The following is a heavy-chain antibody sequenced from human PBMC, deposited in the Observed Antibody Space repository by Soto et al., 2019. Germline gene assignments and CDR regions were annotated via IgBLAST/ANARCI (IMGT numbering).Heavy chain of an antibody. J-gene: IGHJ4*02. Sequence: PGGSLRLSCVVSGFTFSHYDMSWGRQAPGKGLDLVAYIGNTGTTVNYPPSLKGRFTISRDNAKNSLFLEVTSLTAEDTAVYYCGRGYYDSSAYTLVGYWGPGTPVTVSS. V-gene: IGHV3-48*03. CDR3: GRGYYDSSAYTLVGY. CDR1: GFTFSHYD. CDR2: IGNTGTTV. D-gene: IGHD3-22*01.